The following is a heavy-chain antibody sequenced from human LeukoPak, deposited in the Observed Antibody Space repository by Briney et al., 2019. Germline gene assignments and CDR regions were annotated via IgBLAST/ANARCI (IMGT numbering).Heavy chain of an antibody. CDR3: ARHGGYNYGYPRWFDP. CDR1: GGSISSSNYY. Sequence: SETLSLTCTVSGGSISSSNYYWGWIRQPPGKGLEWIGSIYYSGSTYYNPSLESRVTISVDTSKNQFSLKVTSVTAADTAVYYCARHGGYNYGYPRWFDPWGQGTLVTVSS. D-gene: IGHD5-18*01. CDR2: IYYSGST. V-gene: IGHV4-39*01. J-gene: IGHJ5*02.